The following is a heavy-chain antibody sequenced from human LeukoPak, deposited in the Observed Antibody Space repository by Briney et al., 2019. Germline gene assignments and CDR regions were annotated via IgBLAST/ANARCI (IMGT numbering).Heavy chain of an antibody. CDR2: IYSGTTA. D-gene: IGHD3-10*01. V-gene: IGHV3-53*01. CDR1: GFTVSNNY. J-gene: IGHJ3*02. CDR3: AGLGQGLDRGVQNAFDI. Sequence: PGGSLRLSCSASGFTVSNNYMTWVRQAPGKGLEWVSVIYSGTTAYYAGSVKGRFTISRDNSKNTLYLQMNSLRPDDTAVYYCAGLGQGLDRGVQNAFDIWGHGTMVIVSS.